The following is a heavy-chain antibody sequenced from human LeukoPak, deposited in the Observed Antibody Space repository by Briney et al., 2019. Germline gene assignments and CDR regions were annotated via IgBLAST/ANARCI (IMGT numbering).Heavy chain of an antibody. D-gene: IGHD2-2*01. CDR1: AGTFSSYA. V-gene: IGHV1-69*13. J-gene: IGHJ3*02. CDR2: IIPIFGTA. Sequence: SVKVSCKASAGTFSSYAISWGRQAPGQGLEWMGGIIPIFGTANYAQKFQGRVTITADESTSTAYMELSSLRSEDTAVYYCARDSTGFNDAFDIWGQGTMVTVSS. CDR3: ARDSTGFNDAFDI.